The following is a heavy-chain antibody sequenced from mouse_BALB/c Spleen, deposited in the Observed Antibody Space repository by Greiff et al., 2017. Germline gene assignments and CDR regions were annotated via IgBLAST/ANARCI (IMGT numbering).Heavy chain of an antibody. CDR2: ISSGGSYT. CDR3: TRVPLAMDY. D-gene: IGHD6-1*01. J-gene: IGHJ4*01. V-gene: IGHV5-6-4*01. Sequence: EVQVVESGGGLVKPGGSLKLSCAASGFTFSSYTMSWVRQTPEKRLEWVATISSGGSYTYYPDSVKGRFTISRDNAKNTLYLQMSSLKSEDTAMYYCTRVPLAMDYWGQGTSVTVSS. CDR1: GFTFSSYT.